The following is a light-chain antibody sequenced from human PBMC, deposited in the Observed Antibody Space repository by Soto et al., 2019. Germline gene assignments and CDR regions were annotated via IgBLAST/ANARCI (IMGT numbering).Light chain of an antibody. CDR3: QSYDSSLSGRGV. CDR1: SSNIGAGYD. CDR2: GNS. Sequence: QSVLTQPPSVSGAPGQRVTISCTGSSSNIGAGYDVHWYQQLPGTAPKLLIYGNSNRPSGVPDPFSGSKSGTSASLAITGLQAEDEADYYCQSYDSSLSGRGVFGGGTQLTVL. V-gene: IGLV1-40*01. J-gene: IGLJ2*01.